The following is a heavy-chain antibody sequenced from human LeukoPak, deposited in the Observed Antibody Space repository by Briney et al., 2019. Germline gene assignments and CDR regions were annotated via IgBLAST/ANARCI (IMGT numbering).Heavy chain of an antibody. D-gene: IGHD3-22*01. Sequence: GGSLRLSCAASGFIFNNYGLIWVRQAPGKGLEWVSAISNDGSGTNYADFVKGRFTISRDNSKNTLFLQMNSLRAEDTALYYCAKGSSGYFVDLWGQGTLVTVSS. J-gene: IGHJ5*02. CDR3: AKGSSGYFVDL. CDR2: ISNDGSGT. CDR1: GFIFNNYG. V-gene: IGHV3-23*01.